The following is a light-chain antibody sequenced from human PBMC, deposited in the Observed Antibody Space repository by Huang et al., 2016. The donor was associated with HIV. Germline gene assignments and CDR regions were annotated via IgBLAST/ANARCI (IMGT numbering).Light chain of an antibody. V-gene: IGKV3-11*01. CDR2: DAA. CDR3: QQRSSWPYT. J-gene: IGKJ2*01. CDR1: QSVDSY. Sequence: EIVLTQSPATLSLSPGERATLSCRASQSVDSYLAWYQQKPGQAPRRLIYDAANRATGIPAGFSGSGSGTDFTLTISSLEPEDFAIYYCQQRSSWPYTFGQGTKVEIK.